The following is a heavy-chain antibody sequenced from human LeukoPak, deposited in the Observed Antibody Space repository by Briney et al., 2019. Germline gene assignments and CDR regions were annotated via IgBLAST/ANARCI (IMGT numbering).Heavy chain of an antibody. CDR1: GFTFSSYG. J-gene: IGHJ4*02. D-gene: IGHD3-22*01. CDR3: AKSAYDSSDYYY. CDR2: ISYDGSNK. V-gene: IGHV3-30*18. Sequence: GSLRLSCAASGFTFSSYGMHWVRQAPGKGLEWVAVISYDGSNKYYADSVKGRFTISRDNSKNTLYLQMNSLRAEDTAVYYCAKSAYDSSDYYYWGQGTLVTVSS.